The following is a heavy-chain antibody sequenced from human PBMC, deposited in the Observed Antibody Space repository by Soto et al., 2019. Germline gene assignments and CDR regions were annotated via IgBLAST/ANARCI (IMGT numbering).Heavy chain of an antibody. CDR1: GFTSSSYA. Sequence: GGSLRLSCAASGFTSSSYAMHWVRQAPGKGLEWVAVISYDGSNKYYADSVKGRFTISRDNSKNTLYLQMNSLRAEDTAVYYCARAAGGYCSSTSCYSHWFDPWGQGTLVTVSS. D-gene: IGHD2-2*02. CDR2: ISYDGSNK. J-gene: IGHJ5*02. V-gene: IGHV3-30-3*01. CDR3: ARAAGGYCSSTSCYSHWFDP.